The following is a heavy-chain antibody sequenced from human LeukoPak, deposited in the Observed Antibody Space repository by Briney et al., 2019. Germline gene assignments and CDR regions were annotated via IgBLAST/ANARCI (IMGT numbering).Heavy chain of an antibody. CDR2: ISSTTYT. Sequence: GGSLRLSCAASGFTFSVYSMSLIRQAPEKGLELVSSISSTTYTYYADSVKGRFTISRDNPKNSLYLQMNSLTAEDTALYYFARDGSGWSRDVWGQGTTVTVSS. CDR3: ARDGSGWSRDV. D-gene: IGHD6-19*01. J-gene: IGHJ6*02. CDR1: GFTFSVYS. V-gene: IGHV3-21*01.